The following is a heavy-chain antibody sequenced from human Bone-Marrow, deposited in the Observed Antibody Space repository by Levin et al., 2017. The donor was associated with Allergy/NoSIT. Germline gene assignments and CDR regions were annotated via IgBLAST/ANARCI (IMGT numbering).Heavy chain of an antibody. D-gene: IGHD3-22*01. CDR3: ARDLDVAYYDSSGYLALDY. CDR1: GYSISSGYY. J-gene: IGHJ4*02. CDR2: IYHSGST. Sequence: SQTLSLTCAVSGYSISSGYYWGWIRQPPGKGLEWIGSIYHSGSTYYNPSLKSRVTISLDTSKNQFSLKLSSVTAADTAVYYCARDLDVAYYDSSGYLALDYWGQGTLVTVSS. V-gene: IGHV4-38-2*02.